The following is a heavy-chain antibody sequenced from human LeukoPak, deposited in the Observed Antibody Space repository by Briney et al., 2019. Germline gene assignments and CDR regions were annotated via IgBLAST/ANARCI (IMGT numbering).Heavy chain of an antibody. Sequence: ASVKVSCKASGGTFSSYAISWVRQAPGQGLEWMGRIIPILGIANYAQKLQGRVTMTTDTSTSTAYMELRSLRSDDTAVYYCARDLVKYYYDSSSAFDIWGQGTMVTVSS. CDR3: ARDLVKYYYDSSSAFDI. V-gene: IGHV1-69*04. CDR1: GGTFSSYA. CDR2: IIPILGIA. J-gene: IGHJ3*02. D-gene: IGHD3-22*01.